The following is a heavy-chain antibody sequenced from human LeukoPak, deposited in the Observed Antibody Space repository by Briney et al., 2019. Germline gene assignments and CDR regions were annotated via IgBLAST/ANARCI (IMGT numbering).Heavy chain of an antibody. CDR2: IKGDGST. CDR3: ARAPAEIGGYYPEYFRH. Sequence: GGSLRLSCAASGFTFSRYWMHWVRQAPGKGLVWVSRIKGDGSTNYADSVKGRFTISRDNAKNTVSLQMNSLRAEDTGVYYCARAPAEIGGYYPEYFRHWGQGTLVTVSS. D-gene: IGHD3-22*01. CDR1: GFTFSRYW. V-gene: IGHV3-74*01. J-gene: IGHJ1*01.